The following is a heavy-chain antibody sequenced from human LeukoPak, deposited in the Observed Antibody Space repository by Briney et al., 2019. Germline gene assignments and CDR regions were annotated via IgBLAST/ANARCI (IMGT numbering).Heavy chain of an antibody. V-gene: IGHV3-30*18. J-gene: IGHJ4*02. Sequence: GGFLRLSCAASGFTFSSYGMHWVRQAPGKGLEWVAVISYDGSNKYYADSVKGRFTISRDNSKNTLYLQMNSLRAEDTAVYYCAKDPPVGSYPDYWGQGTLVTVSS. D-gene: IGHD1-26*01. CDR2: ISYDGSNK. CDR3: AKDPPVGSYPDY. CDR1: GFTFSSYG.